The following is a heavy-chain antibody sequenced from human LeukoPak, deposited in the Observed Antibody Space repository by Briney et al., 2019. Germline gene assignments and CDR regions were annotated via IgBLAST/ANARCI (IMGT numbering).Heavy chain of an antibody. V-gene: IGHV3-23*01. Sequence: SGGSLRLSCVASGFTFSNYAMSWVRQAPGKGLEWVSAITGSGGITYYADSVKGRFTNSRDNSKNTLYLQMNSLRAEDTAVYYCAKWGDYDVLTGYYDPDYWGQGTLVTVSS. CDR2: ITGSGGIT. J-gene: IGHJ4*02. CDR3: AKWGDYDVLTGYYDPDY. D-gene: IGHD3-9*01. CDR1: GFTFSNYA.